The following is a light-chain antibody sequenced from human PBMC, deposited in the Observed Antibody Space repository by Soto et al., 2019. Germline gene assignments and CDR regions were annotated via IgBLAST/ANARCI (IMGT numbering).Light chain of an antibody. V-gene: IGLV2-14*03. CDR2: HVT. CDR3: CALTTSHTYV. Sequence: QSALTQPASVSGSPGQSITISCTGTSSDIGHYDYVSWYQQHPGKAPKLMIYHVTYRPSGVSNRYSGSKSGNSASLTISGLQADDEADYYCCALTTSHTYVFGSGTKVTVL. J-gene: IGLJ1*01. CDR1: SSDIGHYDY.